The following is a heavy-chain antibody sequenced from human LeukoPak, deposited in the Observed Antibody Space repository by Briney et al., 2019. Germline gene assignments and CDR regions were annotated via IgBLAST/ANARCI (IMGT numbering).Heavy chain of an antibody. CDR2: INHSGST. J-gene: IGHJ4*02. CDR3: ARVDGFV. D-gene: IGHD4-17*01. Sequence: SETLSLTCAVYGGSFSAYYWSWIRQPPGKGLEWIGEINHSGSTNYNPSLKSRVTISVDTSKNQISLNLSSVTAADTAVYYCARVDGFVWGQGTLVTVSS. V-gene: IGHV4-34*01. CDR1: GGSFSAYY.